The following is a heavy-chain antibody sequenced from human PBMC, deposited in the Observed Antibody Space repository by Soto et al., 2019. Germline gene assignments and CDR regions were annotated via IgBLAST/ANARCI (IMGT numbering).Heavy chain of an antibody. CDR3: AKGCPDSRGYHFFFDY. J-gene: IGHJ4*02. Sequence: EVQLLESGGGLVQPGGSLRLSCAASGFTFSNYGMSWVRQAPGKGLEWVSAISGSGADTNYADSVKGRFTISRDNSKITLFLQMNSLRAEDTAVYYCAKGCPDSRGYHFFFDYWGQGTLVTVSS. CDR2: ISGSGADT. D-gene: IGHD3-22*01. CDR1: GFTFSNYG. V-gene: IGHV3-23*01.